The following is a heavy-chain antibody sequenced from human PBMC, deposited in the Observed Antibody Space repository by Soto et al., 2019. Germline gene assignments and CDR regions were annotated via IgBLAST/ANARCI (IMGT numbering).Heavy chain of an antibody. D-gene: IGHD2-15*01. V-gene: IGHV3-23*01. J-gene: IGHJ4*02. CDR3: AKDGRRRDLPADY. CDR1: GFTFSSYA. CDR2: ISGGGGST. Sequence: GGSLRLSCAASGFTFSSYAMSWVRQAPGKGLEWVSAISGGGGSTYYADSVKGRFTISRDNSKNTLYLQMNSLRAEDTAVYYCAKDGRRRDLPADYWGQGALVTVSS.